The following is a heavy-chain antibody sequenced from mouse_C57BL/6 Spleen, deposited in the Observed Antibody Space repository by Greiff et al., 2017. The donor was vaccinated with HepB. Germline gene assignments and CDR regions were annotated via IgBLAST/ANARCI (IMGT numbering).Heavy chain of an antibody. CDR1: GYTFTSYW. J-gene: IGHJ2*01. Sequence: QVQLQQSGAELVKPGASVKLSCKASGYTFTSYWMQWVKQRPGQGLEWIGEIDPSDSYTNYNQKFKGKATLTVDTSSSTAYMQLSSLTSEDSAVYYCARSVFDYWGQGTTLTVSS. V-gene: IGHV1-50*01. CDR2: IDPSDSYT. CDR3: ARSVFDY.